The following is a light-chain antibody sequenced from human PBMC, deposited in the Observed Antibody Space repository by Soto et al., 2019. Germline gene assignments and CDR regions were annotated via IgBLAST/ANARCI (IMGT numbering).Light chain of an antibody. CDR3: QQYYSYPLT. CDR2: DAS. V-gene: IGKV1-5*01. Sequence: DIRMTQSASTLSVSLGDRVTITCGASQSISSWLAWYQQKPGKAPKLLIYDASSLESGVPSRFSGSGYGTEFDLTISSLQPDDFATYYCQQYYSYPLTFGGGTKVDIK. CDR1: QSISSW. J-gene: IGKJ4*01.